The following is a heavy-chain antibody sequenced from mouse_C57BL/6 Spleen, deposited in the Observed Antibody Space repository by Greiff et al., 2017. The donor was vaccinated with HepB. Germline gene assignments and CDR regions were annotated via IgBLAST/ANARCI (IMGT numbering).Heavy chain of an antibody. J-gene: IGHJ2*01. CDR3: ARHEGRGIYYYGQGYFDY. V-gene: IGHV1-62-2*01. Sequence: QVQLKQSGAELVKPGASVKLSCKASGYTFTEYTIHWVKQRSGQGLEWIGWFYPGSGSIKYNEKFKDKATLTADKSSSTVYMELSRLTSEDSAVYFCARHEGRGIYYYGQGYFDYWGQGTTLTVSS. D-gene: IGHD1-1*01. CDR1: GYTFTEYT. CDR2: FYPGSGSI.